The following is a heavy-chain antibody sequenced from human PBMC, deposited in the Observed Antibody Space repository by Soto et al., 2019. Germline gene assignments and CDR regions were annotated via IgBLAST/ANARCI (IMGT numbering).Heavy chain of an antibody. CDR2: ISYDGSNK. J-gene: IGHJ4*02. V-gene: IGHV3-30*03. CDR3: VRRSHFDH. CDR1: GFTFSSYG. Sequence: GGSLRLSCAASGFTFSSYGMHWVRQAPGKGLEWVAVISYDGSNKYYADSVKGRFTISRDNSKNTLYLQMNSLRAEDTAVYYCVRRSHFDHWGQGTLVTVSS.